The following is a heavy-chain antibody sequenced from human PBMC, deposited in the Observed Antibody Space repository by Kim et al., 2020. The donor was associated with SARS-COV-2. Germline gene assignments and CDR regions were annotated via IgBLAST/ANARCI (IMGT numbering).Heavy chain of an antibody. J-gene: IGHJ6*02. V-gene: IGHV4-34*01. D-gene: IGHD1-1*01. Sequence: SETLSLTCAVYGGSFSGYYWSWIRQPPGKGLEWIGEINHSGSTNYNPSLKSRVTISVDTSKNQFSLKLSSVTAADTAVYYCARAPRYSTLRYYYYGMDVWGQGTTVTVSS. CDR1: GGSFSGYY. CDR3: ARAPRYSTLRYYYYGMDV. CDR2: INHSGST.